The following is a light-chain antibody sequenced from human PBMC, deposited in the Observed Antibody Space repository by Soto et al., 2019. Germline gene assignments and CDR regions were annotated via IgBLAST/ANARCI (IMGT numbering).Light chain of an antibody. V-gene: IGLV1-47*01. CDR1: GSNIGRDY. Sequence: QSVLTQPPSASGTPGQRVTISCSGSGSNIGRDYVYWYQQLPGTAPKLLIYRNNQRPSGVPDRFSGSKSGTSASLAISGLRSEDEADYFCAAWDDSLSGRVFGGGTKLTVL. CDR3: AAWDDSLSGRV. J-gene: IGLJ3*02. CDR2: RNN.